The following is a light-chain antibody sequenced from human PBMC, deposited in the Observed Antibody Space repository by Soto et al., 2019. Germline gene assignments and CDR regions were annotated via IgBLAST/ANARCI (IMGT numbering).Light chain of an antibody. V-gene: IGLV2-23*02. Sequence: QSALTQPASVSGSPGQAITISCTGTSSDVGSYNLVSWYQHHPGKAPKFIIYEDNKRPSGVSKRFSGSKSGNTASLTISGLQAEDEADSYCCAFVRSTAFLFGGGTKLTVL. J-gene: IGLJ2*01. CDR1: SSDVGSYNL. CDR3: CAFVRSTAFL. CDR2: EDN.